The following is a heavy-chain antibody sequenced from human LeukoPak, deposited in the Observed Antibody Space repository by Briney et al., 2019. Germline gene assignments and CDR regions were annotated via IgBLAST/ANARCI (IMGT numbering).Heavy chain of an antibody. Sequence: GGSLRLSCAASGFTFSSYEMNWVRQAPGKGLEWVSYISSSGSTIYYADSVKGRFTISRDDSKNTLYLQMSSLRLEDTAVYFCTRDRDGYNYHYFDYWGQGTLVTVSS. CDR1: GFTFSSYE. V-gene: IGHV3-48*03. CDR3: TRDRDGYNYHYFDY. CDR2: ISSSGSTI. J-gene: IGHJ4*02. D-gene: IGHD5-24*01.